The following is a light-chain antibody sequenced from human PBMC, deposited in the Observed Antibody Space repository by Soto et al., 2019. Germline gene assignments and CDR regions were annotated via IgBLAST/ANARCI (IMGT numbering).Light chain of an antibody. CDR2: EVT. V-gene: IGLV2-14*02. CDR3: SSFTPSSTYV. CDR1: TSDVGIYNL. Sequence: QSALTQPASVSGSPGQSITISCTGTTSDVGIYNLVSWYQQHPGKAPKLMIYEVTKRPSGVSNRFSGSKSGDTASLTISGLQAEDEADYYCSSFTPSSTYVFGTATKLTVL. J-gene: IGLJ1*01.